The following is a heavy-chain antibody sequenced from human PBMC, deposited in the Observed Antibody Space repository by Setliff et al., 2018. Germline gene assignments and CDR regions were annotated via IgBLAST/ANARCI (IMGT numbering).Heavy chain of an antibody. CDR2: IYTGGST. Sequence: LRLSCAASGFTVRGYYMTWVRQAPGKGLEWVSVIYTGGSTYYADSVKGRFTISRDDSNNTLYLQMTSLRAEDTAVYYCAGCGYGQYYAMDVWGQGTTVTVSS. CDR3: AGCGYGQYYAMDV. CDR1: GFTVRGYY. D-gene: IGHD5-12*01. V-gene: IGHV3-66*01. J-gene: IGHJ6*02.